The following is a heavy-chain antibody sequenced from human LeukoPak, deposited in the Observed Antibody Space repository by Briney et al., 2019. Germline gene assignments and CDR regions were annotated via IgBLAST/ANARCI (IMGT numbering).Heavy chain of an antibody. CDR2: ISSSSTTI. CDR3: ARDAQHLVDLYYYYYYMDV. CDR1: GFTFSSYS. J-gene: IGHJ6*03. Sequence: SGGSLRPSCAASGFTFSSYSMNWVRQAPGKGLEWVSYISSSSTTIYYADSVKGRFTISRDNAKNSLYLQINSLRDEDTAVYYCARDAQHLVDLYYYYYYMDVWGKGTTVTVSS. V-gene: IGHV3-48*02. D-gene: IGHD6-13*01.